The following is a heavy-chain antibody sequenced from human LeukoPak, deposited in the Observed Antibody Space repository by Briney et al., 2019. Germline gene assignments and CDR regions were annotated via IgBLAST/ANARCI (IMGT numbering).Heavy chain of an antibody. CDR3: ARDPPAGYSYGYDY. V-gene: IGHV3-66*01. D-gene: IGHD5-18*01. CDR2: IYSGGST. CDR1: GFTVSSNY. J-gene: IGHJ4*02. Sequence: GGSLRLSCAASGFTVSSNYMSWVRQAPGKGLEWVSVIYSGGSTYYADSVKGRFTISRDNSKNTLYLQMNSLRAEDTAVYHCARDPPAGYSYGYDYWGQGTLVTVSS.